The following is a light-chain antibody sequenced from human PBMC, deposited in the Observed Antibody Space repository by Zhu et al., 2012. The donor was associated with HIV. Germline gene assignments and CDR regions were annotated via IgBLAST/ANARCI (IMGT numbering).Light chain of an antibody. CDR2: DAS. CDR3: QQYGSSPVT. V-gene: IGKV3-20*01. CDR1: QSVTSNQ. Sequence: EIVLTQSPGTLSLSPGERATLSCRASQSVTSNQLAWYQQKPGQAPRLLIYDASSRATGIPDRFSGSASGTDFTLIITRLESEDFVVYYCQQYGSSPVTFGGGTKVEIK. J-gene: IGKJ4*01.